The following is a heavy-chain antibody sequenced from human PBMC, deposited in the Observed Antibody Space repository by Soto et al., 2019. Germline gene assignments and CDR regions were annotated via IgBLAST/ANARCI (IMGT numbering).Heavy chain of an antibody. D-gene: IGHD5-18*01. J-gene: IGHJ4*02. CDR1: GFTFSSYW. V-gene: IGHV3-7*01. Sequence: EVQLVESGGGLVQPGGSLRLSCAASGFTFSSYWMTWVRQAPGKGLEWVANIKQDGSEKYYVDSVKGRFTIPRDNAKNSLYLQMTSLRGEDTDVYYYARATAMGGRFGYWGQGTLVTVSS. CDR2: IKQDGSEK. CDR3: ARATAMGGRFGY.